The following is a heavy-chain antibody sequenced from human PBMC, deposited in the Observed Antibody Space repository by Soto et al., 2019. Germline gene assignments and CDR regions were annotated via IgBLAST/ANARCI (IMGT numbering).Heavy chain of an antibody. V-gene: IGHV1-3*01. Sequence: QVQLVQSGAEVKKPGASVKVSCKASGYTFSSYAMHWVRQAPGQRLEWMGWINAGNGNTKYSQKFQGRVTITRDTSASTAYMELSSLRSEDTAVYYCARGSLAVAGLGDYWGQRTLVTVSS. CDR3: ARGSLAVAGLGDY. CDR1: GYTFSSYA. CDR2: INAGNGNT. D-gene: IGHD6-19*01. J-gene: IGHJ4*02.